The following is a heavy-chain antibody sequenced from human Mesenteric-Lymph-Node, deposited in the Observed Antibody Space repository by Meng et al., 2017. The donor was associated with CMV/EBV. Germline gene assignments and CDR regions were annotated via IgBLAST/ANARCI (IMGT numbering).Heavy chain of an antibody. Sequence: SLKISCAASGFKFDDYAMHWVRQTPGEGLEWVSGISWDSGNIGYADSVKGRFTISRDNAKNSLYLQMNSLRAEDTALYYCAKDNGVEIANPLSALDIWGQGTMVTVSS. J-gene: IGHJ3*02. CDR1: GFKFDDYA. CDR2: ISWDSGNI. CDR3: AKDNGVEIANPLSALDI. V-gene: IGHV3-9*01. D-gene: IGHD5-24*01.